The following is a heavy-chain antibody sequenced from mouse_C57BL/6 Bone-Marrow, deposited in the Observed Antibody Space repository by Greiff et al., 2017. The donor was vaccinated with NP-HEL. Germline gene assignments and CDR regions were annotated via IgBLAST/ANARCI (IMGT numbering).Heavy chain of an antibody. CDR3: ARESNYPFAY. J-gene: IGHJ3*01. CDR2: ISSGSSTI. D-gene: IGHD2-5*01. V-gene: IGHV5-17*01. CDR1: GFTFSDYG. Sequence: EVQRVESGGGLVKPGGSLKLSCAASGFTFSDYGMHWVRQAPEKGLEWVAYISSGSSTIYYADTGKGRFTISRDNAKNTLFLQMTSLRSEDTAMYYCARESNYPFAYWGQGTLVTDSA.